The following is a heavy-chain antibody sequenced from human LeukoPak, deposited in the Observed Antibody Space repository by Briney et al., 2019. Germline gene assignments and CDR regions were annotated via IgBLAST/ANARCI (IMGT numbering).Heavy chain of an antibody. CDR2: ISSSSSYI. V-gene: IGHV3-21*01. Sequence: GGSLRLSCAASGFTFSSYSMNWVRQAPGKGLGWVSSISSSSSYIYYADSVKGRFTISRDNAKNSLYLRMNSLRAEDTAVYYCARDMACSSTSCLPSFYYYYGMDVWGQGTTVTVSS. J-gene: IGHJ6*02. D-gene: IGHD2-2*01. CDR3: ARDMACSSTSCLPSFYYYYGMDV. CDR1: GFTFSSYS.